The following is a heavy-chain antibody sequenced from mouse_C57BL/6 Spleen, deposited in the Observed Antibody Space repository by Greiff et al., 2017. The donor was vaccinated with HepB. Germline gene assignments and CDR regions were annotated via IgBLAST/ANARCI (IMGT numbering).Heavy chain of an antibody. D-gene: IGHD1-1*01. Sequence: QVQLQQSGAELVKPGASVKISCKASGYAFSSYWMNWVKQRPGKGLEWIGQIYPGDGDTNYNGKFKGKATLTADKSSSTAYMQRSSLTSEDSAVYFCAGLGTTVVATRSWCAYWGQGTLVTVAA. CDR1: GYAFSSYW. CDR2: IYPGDGDT. CDR3: AGLGTTVVATRSWCAY. J-gene: IGHJ3*01. V-gene: IGHV1-80*01.